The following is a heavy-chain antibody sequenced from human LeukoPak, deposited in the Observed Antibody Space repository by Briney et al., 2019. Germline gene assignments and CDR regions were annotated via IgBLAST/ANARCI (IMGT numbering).Heavy chain of an antibody. CDR2: ISSSGSDK. Sequence: GGSLRLSCAASGFSFSDHEMNWVRQAPGKGLEWVSYISSSGSDKYYPDSVKGRFTISRDNAMNSLYLQMNSLRAEDTAVYYCARRTSGAFAIWGQGTRVTVSS. J-gene: IGHJ3*02. CDR3: ARRTSGAFAI. V-gene: IGHV3-48*03. CDR1: GFSFSDHE.